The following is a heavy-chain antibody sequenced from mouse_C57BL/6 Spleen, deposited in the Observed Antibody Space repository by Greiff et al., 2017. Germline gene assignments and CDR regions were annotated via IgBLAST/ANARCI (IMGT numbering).Heavy chain of an antibody. CDR3: VGGNPYYAMDY. J-gene: IGHJ4*01. Sequence: EVQVVESGGGLVQPKGSLKLSCAASGFSFNTYAMNWVRQAPGKGLEWVARIRSKSNNYATYYADSVKDRFTISRDDSESMLYLQMNNLKTEDTAMYYCVGGNPYYAMDYWGQGTSVTVSS. CDR1: GFSFNTYA. V-gene: IGHV10-1*01. D-gene: IGHD2-1*01. CDR2: IRSKSNNYAT.